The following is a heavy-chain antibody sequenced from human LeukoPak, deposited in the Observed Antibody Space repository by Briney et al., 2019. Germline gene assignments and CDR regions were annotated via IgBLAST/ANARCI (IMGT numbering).Heavy chain of an antibody. CDR2: INHSGGT. Sequence: SETLSLTCAVYGGSFSGYYWSWIRQPPGKGLEWIGEINHSGGTNYNPSLKSRVTISVDTSKNQFSLKLSSVTAADTAVYYCARGAGAVRGSWHDYWGQGTLVTVSS. CDR1: GGSFSGYY. CDR3: ARGAGAVRGSWHDY. J-gene: IGHJ4*02. V-gene: IGHV4-34*01. D-gene: IGHD6-13*01.